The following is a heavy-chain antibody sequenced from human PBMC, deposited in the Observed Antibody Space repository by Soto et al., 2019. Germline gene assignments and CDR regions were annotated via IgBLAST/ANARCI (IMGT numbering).Heavy chain of an antibody. V-gene: IGHV1-18*04. Sequence: ASVKVSCKASGYTFTSYGISWVRQAPGQGLEWMGWISAYNGNTNYAQKLQGRVTMTTDTSTSTAYMELRSLRSDDTAVYYCARDAYYDFWSGYYSGYYYGMDVWGQGTTVTVSS. CDR3: ARDAYYDFWSGYYSGYYYGMDV. CDR1: GYTFTSYG. CDR2: ISAYNGNT. D-gene: IGHD3-3*01. J-gene: IGHJ6*02.